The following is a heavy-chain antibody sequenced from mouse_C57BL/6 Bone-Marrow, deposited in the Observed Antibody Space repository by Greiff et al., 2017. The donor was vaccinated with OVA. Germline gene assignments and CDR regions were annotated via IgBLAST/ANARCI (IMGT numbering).Heavy chain of an antibody. J-gene: IGHJ3*01. Sequence: QVQLQQPGAELVRPGSSVKLSCKASGYTFTSYWMHWVKQRPIQGLEWIGNIDPSDSDTHYNQKFKDKATLTVDKSSSTAYMQLSSLTSEDSAVYYCARGGNYVGWFAYWGQGTLVTVSA. CDR1: GYTFTSYW. V-gene: IGHV1-52*01. D-gene: IGHD2-1*01. CDR3: ARGGNYVGWFAY. CDR2: IDPSDSDT.